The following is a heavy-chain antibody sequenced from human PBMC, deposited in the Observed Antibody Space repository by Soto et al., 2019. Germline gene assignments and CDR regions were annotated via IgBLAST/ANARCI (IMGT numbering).Heavy chain of an antibody. V-gene: IGHV3-23*01. CDR2: ISGSGGST. D-gene: IGHD2-21*02. CDR1: GFTFSSYA. CDR3: ARGDRGAFDL. Sequence: PGGSLRLSCAASGFTFSSYAMSWVRQAPGKGLGWVSAISGSGGSTYYADSVKGRFTISRDNSKNTLYLQMNSLRAEDTAVYYCARGDRGAFDLWGQGTMVTVSS. J-gene: IGHJ3*01.